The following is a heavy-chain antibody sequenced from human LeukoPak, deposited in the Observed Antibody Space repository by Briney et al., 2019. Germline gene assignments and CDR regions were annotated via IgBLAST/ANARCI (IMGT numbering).Heavy chain of an antibody. J-gene: IGHJ4*02. CDR3: ARAPNYYASSGYYPDY. CDR2: IYYSGST. V-gene: IGHV4-31*03. D-gene: IGHD3-22*01. Sequence: PSQTLSLTCTVSGGSISSGGYYWSWLRQHPGTGLEWIGYIYYSGSTYYNPSLKSRVTISVDTSKNQFSLKLSSVTAADTAVYYCARAPNYYASSGYYPDYWGQGTLVTVSS. CDR1: GGSISSGGYY.